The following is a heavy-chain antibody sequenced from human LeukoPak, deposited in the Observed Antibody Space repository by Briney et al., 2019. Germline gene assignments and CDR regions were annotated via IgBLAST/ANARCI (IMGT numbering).Heavy chain of an antibody. V-gene: IGHV3-23*01. J-gene: IGHJ4*02. CDR1: GFTFSSNT. D-gene: IGHD1-26*01. CDR3: ANFGGSYSY. CDR2: ISGSGGST. Sequence: GGSLRLSCAASGFTFSSNTMSWVRQAPGKGLEWVSVISGSGGSTYYADSVKGRFTISRDNPKNTLYLQMSSLRAEDTAVYYCANFGGSYSYWGQGTLVTVSS.